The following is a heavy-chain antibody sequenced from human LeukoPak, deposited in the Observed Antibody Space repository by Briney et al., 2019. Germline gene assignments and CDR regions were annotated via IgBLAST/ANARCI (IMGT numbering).Heavy chain of an antibody. CDR2: IYSGGST. CDR1: GFTVSSNY. CDR3: ARGPLNWSGYFF. Sequence: GGSLRLSCAASGFTVSSNYMSWVRQAPGKGLEWVSVIYSGGSTYYSDSVKGRFTISRDNSKNTLYLQMNSLRAEDTAVYYCARGPLNWSGYFFWGQGTLVTVSS. V-gene: IGHV3-66*02. D-gene: IGHD3-3*01. J-gene: IGHJ4*02.